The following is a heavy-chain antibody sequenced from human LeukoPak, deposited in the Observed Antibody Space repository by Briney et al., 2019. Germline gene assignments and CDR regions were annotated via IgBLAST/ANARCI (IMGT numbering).Heavy chain of an antibody. V-gene: IGHV4-31*03. CDR3: ARLGRVNSSWYTIDY. J-gene: IGHJ4*02. Sequence: PSETLSLTCTVSGGSISSGGYYWSWIRQHPGKGLEWIGYIYYSGSTYYNPSLKSRVTISVDTSKNQFSLKLSSVTAADTAVYYCARLGRVNSSWYTIDYWGQGTLVIVSS. CDR2: IYYSGST. D-gene: IGHD6-13*01. CDR1: GGSISSGGYY.